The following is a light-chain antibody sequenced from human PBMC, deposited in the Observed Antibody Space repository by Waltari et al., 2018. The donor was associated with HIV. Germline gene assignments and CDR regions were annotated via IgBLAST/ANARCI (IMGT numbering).Light chain of an antibody. V-gene: IGKV4-1*01. Sequence: DIVMTQSPDSLPVSLGERATINCTSSQSILYSSDNRNLAWYQQKARQPPKLLISWASTRESGVPDRFSASGSGTDFTLTITRLQAEDVAIYHCQQYFRIPPTFGGGTKVEIK. CDR3: QQYFRIPPT. CDR2: WAS. J-gene: IGKJ4*01. CDR1: QSILYSSDNRN.